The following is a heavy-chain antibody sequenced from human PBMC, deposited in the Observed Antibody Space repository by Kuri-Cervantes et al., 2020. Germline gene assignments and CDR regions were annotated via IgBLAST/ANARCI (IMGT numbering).Heavy chain of an antibody. V-gene: IGHV3-66*01. CDR3: ARGMTTEDYYYYGMDV. CDR2: IYSGGST. D-gene: IGHD4-11*01. J-gene: IGHJ6*02. Sequence: GGSLRLSCAASGFTVSSNYMSWVRQAPGKGLEWVSVIYSGGSTYYADSVKGRFTISRDNAKNSLYLQMNSLRDEDTAVYYCARGMTTEDYYYYGMDVWGQGTTVTVSS. CDR1: GFTVSSNY.